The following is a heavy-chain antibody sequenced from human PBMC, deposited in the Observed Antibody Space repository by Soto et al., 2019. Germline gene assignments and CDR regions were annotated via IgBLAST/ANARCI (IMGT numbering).Heavy chain of an antibody. CDR3: ARGLSTGGYGSVDV. D-gene: IGHD3-10*01. Sequence: ASVKVSCKASGYTFIGYYMHWVRQAPGQGLEWMGWTNPNNDGTNYAQKFQGRVTMTRDTSISTAYMELSRLRSDDTAVYYCARGLSTGGYGSVDVWGQGTRVTVSS. CDR2: TNPNNDGT. J-gene: IGHJ6*02. V-gene: IGHV1-2*02. CDR1: GYTFIGYY.